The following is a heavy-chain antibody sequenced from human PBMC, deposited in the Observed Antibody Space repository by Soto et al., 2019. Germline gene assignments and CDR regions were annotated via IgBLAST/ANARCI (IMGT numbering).Heavy chain of an antibody. J-gene: IGHJ4*02. V-gene: IGHV4-4*07. CDR3: ASSIAAAGAFDY. CDR2: IYTSGST. Sequence: QVQLQESGPGLVKPSETLSLTCTVSGGSISSYYWSWIRQPAGKGLEWIGRIYTSGSTNYNPSLKSRVTMSVDTSKNQFSLKLSSVTAADTTVYYCASSIAAAGAFDYWGQVTLVTVSS. CDR1: GGSISSYY. D-gene: IGHD6-13*01.